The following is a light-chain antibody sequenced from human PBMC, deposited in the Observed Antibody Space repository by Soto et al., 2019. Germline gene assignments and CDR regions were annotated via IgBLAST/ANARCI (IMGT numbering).Light chain of an antibody. CDR2: RAS. V-gene: IGKV3-15*01. CDR3: QQFAISTT. CDR1: QSVTSD. Sequence: EIVMTQSPATLSVSPGESATLSCRASQSVTSDLAWYQQKPGQAPRLLIYRASTRATGIPARFSGSGSGTEFTLTISSLQSEDFAVYYCQQFAISTTFGQGTKVEVK. J-gene: IGKJ1*01.